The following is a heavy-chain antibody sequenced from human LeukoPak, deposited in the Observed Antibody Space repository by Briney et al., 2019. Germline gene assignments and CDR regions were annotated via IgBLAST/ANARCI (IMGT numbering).Heavy chain of an antibody. Sequence: SETLSLTCTVSGGSISSYYWSWCRQPPGKGLEWIGYMHHSGSTKHNPYLKSRVTISVDTSKSQFSLKLSSVTAADTAVYYCARHAAVEGSSGWSPLWWFDPWGQGTLVTVSS. V-gene: IGHV4-59*08. J-gene: IGHJ5*02. CDR1: GGSISSYY. CDR2: MHHSGST. D-gene: IGHD6-19*01. CDR3: ARHAAVEGSSGWSPLWWFDP.